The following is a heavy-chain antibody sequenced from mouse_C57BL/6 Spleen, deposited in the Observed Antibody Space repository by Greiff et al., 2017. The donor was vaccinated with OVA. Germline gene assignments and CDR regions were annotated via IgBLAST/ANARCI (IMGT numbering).Heavy chain of an antibody. Sequence: QVQLQQSGPELVKPGASVKISCKASGYAFSSSWMNWVKQRPGKGLEWIGRIYPGDGDTNYNGKFKGKATLTADKSSSTAYMQLSSLTSEDSAVYFCARLKNYEVYFDVWGTGTTVTVSS. CDR2: IYPGDGDT. J-gene: IGHJ1*03. CDR3: ARLKNYEVYFDV. CDR1: GYAFSSSW. D-gene: IGHD1-1*01. V-gene: IGHV1-82*01.